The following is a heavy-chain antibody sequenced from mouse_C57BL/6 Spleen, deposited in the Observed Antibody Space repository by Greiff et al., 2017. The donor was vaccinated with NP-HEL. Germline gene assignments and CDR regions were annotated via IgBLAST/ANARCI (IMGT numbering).Heavy chain of an antibody. J-gene: IGHJ2*01. CDR3: AFMVTTRGYFDY. V-gene: IGHV1-59*01. Sequence: VQLLQPGAELVRPGTSVKLSCKASGYTFTSYWMHWVKQRPGQGLEWIGVIDPSDSYTNYNQKFKGKATLTVDTSSSTAYMQLSSLTSEDSAVYYCAFMVTTRGYFDYWGQGTTLTVSS. D-gene: IGHD2-2*01. CDR1: GYTFTSYW. CDR2: IDPSDSYT.